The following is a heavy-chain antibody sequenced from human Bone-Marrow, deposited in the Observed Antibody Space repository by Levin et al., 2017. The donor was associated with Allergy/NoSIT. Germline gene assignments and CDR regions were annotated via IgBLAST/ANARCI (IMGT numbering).Heavy chain of an antibody. D-gene: IGHD3-10*01. J-gene: IGHJ5*02. Sequence: PEASVKVSCRGSGYNFPNYWISWVRQMPGKGLEWMGRIDPSDSYTNYSPSFQGHVTMSADKSISTAYLQWSSLKASDTAMYYCARLFKAYGSGSYYLKYFDPWGQGTLVTVSS. CDR2: IDPSDSYT. CDR3: ARLFKAYGSGSYYLKYFDP. V-gene: IGHV5-10-1*01. CDR1: GYNFPNYW.